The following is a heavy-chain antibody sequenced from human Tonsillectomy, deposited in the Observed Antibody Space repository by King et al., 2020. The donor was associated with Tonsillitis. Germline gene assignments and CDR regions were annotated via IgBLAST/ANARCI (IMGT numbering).Heavy chain of an antibody. CDR1: GGSISSYY. CDR3: AREGRYGDYLDY. Sequence: PLQESGPGLVKPSETLSLTCTVSGGSISSYYWSWIRQPPGKGLEWIGYIYYSGSTNYNPSLKSRVTISVDTSKNQFSLKLSSVTAADTAVYYCAREGRYGDYLDYWGQGTLVTVSS. J-gene: IGHJ4*02. D-gene: IGHD4-17*01. CDR2: IYYSGST. V-gene: IGHV4-59*01.